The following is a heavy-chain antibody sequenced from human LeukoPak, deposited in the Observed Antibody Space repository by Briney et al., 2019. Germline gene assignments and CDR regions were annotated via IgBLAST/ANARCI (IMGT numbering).Heavy chain of an antibody. CDR3: AKVINDHYPHGFDI. CDR2: ITNTGRTI. Sequence: GGPLRLSCAASGFAFSSYAMNWVRQAPGKGLEWVAYITNTGRTIYYADSLKGRFTISRDNAKNSLSLQMDSLRAEDTALYYCAKVINDHYPHGFDIWGQGTMVTVSS. D-gene: IGHD1-1*01. V-gene: IGHV3-48*03. J-gene: IGHJ3*02. CDR1: GFAFSSYA.